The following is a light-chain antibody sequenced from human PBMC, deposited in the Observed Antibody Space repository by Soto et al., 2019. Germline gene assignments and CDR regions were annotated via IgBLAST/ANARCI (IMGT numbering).Light chain of an antibody. CDR2: RAS. V-gene: IGKV1-5*03. Sequence: DVQMTQSPSTLSASVGDRVTITYRASHNINSDLAWYQQKPGKAPQLLIYRASSLESGVPSRFSGSGSGTEFTLTITSLQPDDFATYYCQQHNNYWTFGHGTRVDIK. CDR1: HNINSD. J-gene: IGKJ1*01. CDR3: QQHNNYWT.